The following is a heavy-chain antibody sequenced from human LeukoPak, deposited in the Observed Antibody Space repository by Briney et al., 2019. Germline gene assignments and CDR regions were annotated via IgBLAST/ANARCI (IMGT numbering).Heavy chain of an antibody. Sequence: GGSLRLSCAASGFTFSAYSMHWVRQAPGAGLEWVTLISYDGSNKYFANSVKGRFTISRDNSKNTLYLQMNSLRTEDTAVYYCSRKGDIAVAPDAFDIWGQGTMVTVSS. CDR2: ISYDGSNK. D-gene: IGHD6-19*01. V-gene: IGHV3-30-3*01. J-gene: IGHJ3*02. CDR3: SRKGDIAVAPDAFDI. CDR1: GFTFSAYS.